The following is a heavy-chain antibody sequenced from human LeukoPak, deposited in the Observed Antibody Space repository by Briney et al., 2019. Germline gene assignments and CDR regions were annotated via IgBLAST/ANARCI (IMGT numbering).Heavy chain of an antibody. J-gene: IGHJ4*02. V-gene: IGHV1-2*02. CDR2: INPNSGGT. CDR3: ARDNGRWLQLWGYYFDY. CDR1: GYTFTGYY. Sequence: ASVKVSCKASGYTFTGYYMHWVRQAPGQGLEWMGWINPNSGGTNYAQKFQGRVTMTRDTSISTAYMELSRLRSDDTAVYYCARDNGRWLQLWGYYFDYWGQGTLVTVSS. D-gene: IGHD5-24*01.